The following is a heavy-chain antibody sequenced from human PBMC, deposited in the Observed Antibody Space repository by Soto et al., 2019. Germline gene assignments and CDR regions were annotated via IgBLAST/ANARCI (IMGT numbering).Heavy chain of an antibody. CDR3: AKDFKVSGGHYGSLNYYYGMDV. Sequence: PGGSLRLSCAASGFTFSDFGMHWVRQAPGKGLEWVAIISYDGILKYYADSVKGRFTISGDTSKGAVYLQMNSLTPEDTAVYYCAKDFKVSGGHYGSLNYYYGMDVWGQGTTVTVS. CDR2: ISYDGILK. J-gene: IGHJ6*02. D-gene: IGHD3-10*01. V-gene: IGHV3-30*18. CDR1: GFTFSDFG.